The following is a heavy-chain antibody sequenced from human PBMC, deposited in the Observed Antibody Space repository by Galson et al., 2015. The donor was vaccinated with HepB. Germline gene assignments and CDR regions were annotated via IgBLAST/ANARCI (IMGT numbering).Heavy chain of an antibody. D-gene: IGHD3-10*01. V-gene: IGHV3-7*03. J-gene: IGHJ3*02. Sequence: GSLRLSCAASGFTFSSYWMSWVRQAPGKGLEWVANIKQDGSEKYYVDSVKGRFTISRDNAKNSLYLQMNSLRAEDTAVYYCAREPITPNYGSGSYQIWGQGTMVTVSS. CDR2: IKQDGSEK. CDR3: AREPITPNYGSGSYQI. CDR1: GFTFSSYW.